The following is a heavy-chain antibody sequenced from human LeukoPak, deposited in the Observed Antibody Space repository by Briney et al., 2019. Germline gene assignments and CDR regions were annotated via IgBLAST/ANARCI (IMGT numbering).Heavy chain of an antibody. J-gene: IGHJ6*03. Sequence: PSETLSLTCSVSGGSISSYYWSWIRQPAGKGLEWIGRIYTSGSTNYNPSFKSRVTMSVDTSKNQFSLRLSSVTAADTAVYYCARDGSSSLYYYYYMDVWGKGTTVTVSS. CDR1: GGSISSYY. V-gene: IGHV4-4*07. D-gene: IGHD6-13*01. CDR2: IYTSGST. CDR3: ARDGSSSLYYYYYMDV.